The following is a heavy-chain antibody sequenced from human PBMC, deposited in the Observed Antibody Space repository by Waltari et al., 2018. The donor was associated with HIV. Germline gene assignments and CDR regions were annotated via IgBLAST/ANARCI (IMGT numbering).Heavy chain of an antibody. CDR2: LSYDGSDK. J-gene: IGHJ6*02. CDR3: ARRGVLTYYYTMDV. CDR1: GFTFCNHG. Sequence: QVQLVESGGGVVQPGGSLRLSCEASGFTFCNHGLHWLRQAPGKGLEWVAVLSYDGSDKYYADSVRGRFTISRDNSKNTLYLQMNNLRAEDTAVYFCARRGVLTYYYTMDVWGQGTTVTVSS. D-gene: IGHD3-10*01. V-gene: IGHV3-33*05.